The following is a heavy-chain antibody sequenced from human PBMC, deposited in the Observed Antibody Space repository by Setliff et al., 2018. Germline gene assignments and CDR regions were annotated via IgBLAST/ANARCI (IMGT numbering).Heavy chain of an antibody. CDR2: IYPGDSDT. CDR3: ARYDSSGYHYYYGMDV. J-gene: IGHJ6*02. D-gene: IGHD3-22*01. Sequence: GESLKISCQASGYRFTSNWIGWVRQTPGKGLEWVGAIYPGDSDTRYNPSFRGQVTISADKSINTAYLQWSSLKASDSAMYYCARYDSSGYHYYYGMDVWGQGTTVTVSS. CDR1: GYRFTSNW. V-gene: IGHV5-51*01.